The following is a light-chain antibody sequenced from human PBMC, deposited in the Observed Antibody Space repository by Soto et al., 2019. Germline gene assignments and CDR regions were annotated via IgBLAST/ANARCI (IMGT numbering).Light chain of an antibody. V-gene: IGLV3-21*04. CDR2: YDS. CDR1: NIGSKS. Sequence: SYELTQPPSVSVAPGNTARITCGGNNIGSKSVHWYQQKPGQAPVLVIYYDSDRPSGIPERFSGSNSGNTATLTISRVEAGDEADYFCQGWDSSSDHVVFGGGTKPTVL. J-gene: IGLJ2*01. CDR3: QGWDSSSDHVV.